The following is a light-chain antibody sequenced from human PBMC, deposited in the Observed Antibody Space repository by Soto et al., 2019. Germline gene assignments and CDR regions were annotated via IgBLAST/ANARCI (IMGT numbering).Light chain of an antibody. CDR1: SSHSNYA. CDR2: LNNDGSH. Sequence: QLVLTQSPSASASLGPSVTLTCTLSSSHSNYAIAWYQQQPEKGPRYLVKLNNDGSHITGDGIPDCFSVSSSGAERYRTISRLLSEDEADYYCQAWVTGFRIFGGGTKLTVL. CDR3: QAWVTGFRI. J-gene: IGLJ2*01. V-gene: IGLV4-69*01.